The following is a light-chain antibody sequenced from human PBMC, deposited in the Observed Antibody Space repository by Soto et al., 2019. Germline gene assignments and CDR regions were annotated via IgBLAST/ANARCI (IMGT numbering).Light chain of an antibody. CDR3: QQYNSYSGT. CDR1: QTISSW. J-gene: IGKJ1*01. CDR2: KAS. V-gene: IGKV1-5*03. Sequence: DIQMTQSPSTLSGSVGDRVTITFRASQTISSWLAWCQQKPGKAPKLLIYKASTLKSGVPSRFSGSGSGTEFTLTISSLQPDDFATYYCQQYNSYSGTFGQGTKVDI.